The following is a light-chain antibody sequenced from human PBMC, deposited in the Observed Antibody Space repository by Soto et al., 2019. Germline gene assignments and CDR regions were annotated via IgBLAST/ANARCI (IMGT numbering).Light chain of an antibody. CDR2: KAS. J-gene: IGKJ1*01. CDR3: QQYKIYST. V-gene: IGKV1-5*03. Sequence: DLQVTQPPSTLSASVGDGVTITCRASQSISSWLAWYQQKPGKAPKLLISKASSLESGVPSRFSGSGSGTEFTLTISSLQPDDFATYYCQQYKIYSTFGQGTKVEIK. CDR1: QSISSW.